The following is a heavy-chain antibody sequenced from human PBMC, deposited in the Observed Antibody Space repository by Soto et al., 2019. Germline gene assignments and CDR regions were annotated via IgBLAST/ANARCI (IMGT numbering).Heavy chain of an antibody. Sequence: TSETLSLTCAVYGGSFSGYYWSWIRQPPGKGLEWIGEINHSGSTNYNPSLKSRVTISVDTSKNQFSLKLSSVTAADTAVYYCARLTAAGTHLFDPWGQGTLVTVSS. V-gene: IGHV4-34*01. CDR1: GGSFSGYY. D-gene: IGHD6-13*01. J-gene: IGHJ5*02. CDR2: INHSGST. CDR3: ARLTAAGTHLFDP.